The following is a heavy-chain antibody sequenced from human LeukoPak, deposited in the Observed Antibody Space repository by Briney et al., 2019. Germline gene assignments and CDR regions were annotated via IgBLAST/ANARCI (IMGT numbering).Heavy chain of an antibody. CDR1: GGSISSYY. Sequence: SSETLSLTCTVSGGSISSYYWSWIRQPAGKGLEWIGRIYTSGRTNYNPSLKSRVTMSVDTSKKQFSLKLGSVTAADTAVYYCARDPQLGPFDYWGQGTLVTVSS. CDR3: ARDPQLGPFDY. V-gene: IGHV4-4*07. D-gene: IGHD6-6*01. J-gene: IGHJ4*02. CDR2: IYTSGRT.